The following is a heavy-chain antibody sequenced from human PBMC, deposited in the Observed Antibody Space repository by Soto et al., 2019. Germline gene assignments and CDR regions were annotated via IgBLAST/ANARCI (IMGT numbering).Heavy chain of an antibody. CDR1: GFPFSSYG. CDR2: IWYDGSNK. Sequence: GGSLRLSCAASGFPFSSYGMHWVRQAPGKGLEWVAVIWYDGSNKYYADSVKGRFTISRDNSKNTLYLQMNSLRAEDTAVYYCARDLGYSYGSRTPDRIDYWGQGTLVTVSS. CDR3: ARDLGYSYGSRTPDRIDY. J-gene: IGHJ4*02. V-gene: IGHV3-33*01. D-gene: IGHD5-18*01.